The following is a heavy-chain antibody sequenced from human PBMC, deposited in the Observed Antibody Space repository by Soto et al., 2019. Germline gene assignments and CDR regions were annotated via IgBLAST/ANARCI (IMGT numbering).Heavy chain of an antibody. CDR3: ARVDCSGGSCYRFGMDV. D-gene: IGHD2-15*01. V-gene: IGHV3-11*01. J-gene: IGHJ6*02. Sequence: GGSLRLSCAASGFTFSDYYMSWIRQAPGKGLEWVSYISSSGSTIYYADSVKGRFTISRDNAKNPLYLQMNSLRAEDTAVYYCARVDCSGGSCYRFGMDVWGQGTTVTVSS. CDR2: ISSSGSTI. CDR1: GFTFSDYY.